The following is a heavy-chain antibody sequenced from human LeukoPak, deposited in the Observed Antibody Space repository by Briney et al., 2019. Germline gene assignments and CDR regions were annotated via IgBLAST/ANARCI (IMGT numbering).Heavy chain of an antibody. J-gene: IGHJ6*03. CDR1: GYTFTGYY. CDR2: INPNSGGT. V-gene: IGHV1-2*02. Sequence: GASVKVSCKASGYTFTGYYMHWVRQAPGQGLEWMGWINPNSGGTDYAQKFQGRVTMTRDTSISTAYMELSRLRSDDTAVYYCARDNPNNWNDDMDVWGKGTTVTISS. D-gene: IGHD1-20*01. CDR3: ARDNPNNWNDDMDV.